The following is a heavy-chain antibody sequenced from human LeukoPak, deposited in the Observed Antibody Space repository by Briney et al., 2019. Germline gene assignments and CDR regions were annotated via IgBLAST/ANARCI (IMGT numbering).Heavy chain of an antibody. CDR2: ISAYNGNT. CDR3: ASGILTGSTDY. J-gene: IGHJ4*02. D-gene: IGHD3-9*01. CDR1: GYTFTSYG. V-gene: IGHV1-18*01. Sequence: ASVKVSCKASGYTFTSYGISWVRQAPGQGLEWMGWISAYNGNTNYAQKFQGRVTMTRDTSISTAYMELSRLRSDDTAVYYCASGILTGSTDYWGQGTLVTVSS.